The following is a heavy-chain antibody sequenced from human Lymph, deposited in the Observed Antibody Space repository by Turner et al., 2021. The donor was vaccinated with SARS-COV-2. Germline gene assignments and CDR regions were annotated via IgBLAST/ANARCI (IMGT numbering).Heavy chain of an antibody. D-gene: IGHD1-26*01. J-gene: IGHJ6*04. CDR2: MNPNSGKP. CDR3: ARGRYSGGGMDV. CDR1: GYTFTSYD. Sequence: QVQLVQSGTEVKKPGAAVKVSCKAPGYTFTSYDINWVRQATGQGLGWMECMNPNSGKPGYTQKFQGRVTTTRTTSISTAYMELSSLGSEDTAVYYCARGRYSGGGMDVWGEGPTVTVSS. V-gene: IGHV1-8*02.